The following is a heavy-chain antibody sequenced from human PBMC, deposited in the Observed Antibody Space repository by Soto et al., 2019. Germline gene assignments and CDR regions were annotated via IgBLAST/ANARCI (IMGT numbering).Heavy chain of an antibody. D-gene: IGHD5-12*01. J-gene: IGHJ4*02. CDR3: ARDLGSGYDPGDY. Sequence: QVQLVQSGAEVKKPGSSVKVSCKTSGDIFRGSSISWVRQAPGQGLEWMGGIIPIFGTTNYAQRFHGRVTITADKSTSTVYMELYSLKSEDTAVYYCARDLGSGYDPGDYWGQGTRVTVSS. CDR2: IIPIFGTT. CDR1: GDIFRGSS. V-gene: IGHV1-69*14.